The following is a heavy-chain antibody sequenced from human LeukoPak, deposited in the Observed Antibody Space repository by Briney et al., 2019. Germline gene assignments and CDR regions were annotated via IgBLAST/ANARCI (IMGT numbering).Heavy chain of an antibody. CDR1: GFTFSSYS. Sequence: GGSLRLSCAASGFTFSSYSMNWVRQAPGKGLEWVSSISSSSSYIYYADSVKGRFTISRDNAKNTLYLQMNSLRAEDTAVYYCARAGAYYYDSSGYYYFSNGNSPVDYWGQGTLVTVSS. J-gene: IGHJ4*02. CDR3: ARAGAYYYDSSGYYYFSNGNSPVDY. V-gene: IGHV3-21*01. CDR2: ISSSSSYI. D-gene: IGHD3-22*01.